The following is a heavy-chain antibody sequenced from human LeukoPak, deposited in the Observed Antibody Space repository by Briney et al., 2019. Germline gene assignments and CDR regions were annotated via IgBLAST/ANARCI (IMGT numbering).Heavy chain of an antibody. V-gene: IGHV1-8*01. Sequence: SVKVSCKASGYTLTSYDINWVRQATGQGLEWMGWMNPNSGRTGYAQNFQGRITITRNTSISTAYMELSSLRSEDTAVYYCTRETSSRYFDYWGQGTLVTVSS. J-gene: IGHJ4*02. CDR2: MNPNSGRT. CDR1: GYTLTSYD. CDR3: TRETSSRYFDY.